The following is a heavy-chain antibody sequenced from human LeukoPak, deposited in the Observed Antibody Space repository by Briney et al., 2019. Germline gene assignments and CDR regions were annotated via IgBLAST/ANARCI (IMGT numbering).Heavy chain of an antibody. J-gene: IGHJ5*02. CDR2: INRSGGST. Sequence: GASVKVSCKASGYTFTSYYMHWVRQAPGQGLEWMGIINRSGGSTSYAQKFQGRVTMTRDMSTSTVYMELSSLRSEDTAVYYCARGIDCSSTSCYFSNWFDPWGQGTLVTVSS. CDR3: ARGIDCSSTSCYFSNWFDP. V-gene: IGHV1-46*01. D-gene: IGHD2-2*01. CDR1: GYTFTSYY.